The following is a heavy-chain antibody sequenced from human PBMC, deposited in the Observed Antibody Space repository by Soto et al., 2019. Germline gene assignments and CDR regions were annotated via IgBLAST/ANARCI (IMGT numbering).Heavy chain of an antibody. CDR3: ARGGSIDY. D-gene: IGHD3-10*01. J-gene: IGHJ4*02. Sequence: EVQLVESGGGLAQPGGSLRLSCAAPGFTFSTYERNWVRQAPGKGLEWVSYIDTSGTTIYYADSVKGRFTISRDNAKNSLYLQMNRLRAEDTAVYYCARGGSIDYWGQGSLVTVSS. V-gene: IGHV3-48*03. CDR2: IDTSGTTI. CDR1: GFTFSTYE.